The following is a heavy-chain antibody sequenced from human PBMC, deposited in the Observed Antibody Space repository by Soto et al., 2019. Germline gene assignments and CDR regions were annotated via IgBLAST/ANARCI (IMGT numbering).Heavy chain of an antibody. CDR1: GFTFSSYS. J-gene: IGHJ4*02. CDR2: ISSSSSYR. CDR3: ARARTPPDY. Sequence: EVQLVESGGGLVKPGGSLRLSCAASGFTFSSYSMNWVRQAPGKGLEWVSSISSSSSYRYYADSVKGRFTISRDNAKNSLYLQMNSLRAEDTAVYYCARARTPPDYWGQGTLVTVSS. V-gene: IGHV3-21*01.